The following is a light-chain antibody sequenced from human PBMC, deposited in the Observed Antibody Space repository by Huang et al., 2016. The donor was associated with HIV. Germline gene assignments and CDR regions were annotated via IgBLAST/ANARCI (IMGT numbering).Light chain of an antibody. CDR1: QSLSYSSNNKNY. Sequence: DIVVTQSPASLALSLGERATINCTSSQSLSYSSNNKNYLNWYQVKPGQPPKLLIYWASTRESGVPDRVSGSGSGTDFTLTISSLQAEDVAVYYCHQYYSIPQTFGQGTKVEV. V-gene: IGKV4-1*01. J-gene: IGKJ1*01. CDR2: WAS. CDR3: HQYYSIPQT.